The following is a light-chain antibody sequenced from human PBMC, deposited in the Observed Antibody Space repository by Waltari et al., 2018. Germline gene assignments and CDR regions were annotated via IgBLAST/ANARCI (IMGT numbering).Light chain of an antibody. Sequence: SALTQPRSVSGSPGQSVTISCTGTTNDLGSYNYVSWYQQHPGKAPKLLILDVTRRPSGCHDRLSCSKSGNTASRTISGLRAEDEAEYYGCSYAGSYTWVFGGGTKLTVV. CDR3: CSYAGSYTWV. J-gene: IGLJ3*02. V-gene: IGLV2-11*01. CDR2: DVT. CDR1: TNDLGSYNY.